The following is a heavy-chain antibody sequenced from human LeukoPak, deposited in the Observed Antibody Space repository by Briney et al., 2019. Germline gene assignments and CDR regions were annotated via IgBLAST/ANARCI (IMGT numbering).Heavy chain of an antibody. CDR2: ISSSSSYI. V-gene: IGHV3-21*01. Sequence: GGSLRLSCAPSGFTFSRYSMNWVRQAPGKGLEWVSSISSSSSYIYYADSVKGRFTISRDNAKNSLYLQMNSLRAEDTAVYYCARDPNYSSGWYGGGHFDYWGQGTLVTVSS. D-gene: IGHD6-19*01. CDR3: ARDPNYSSGWYGGGHFDY. J-gene: IGHJ4*02. CDR1: GFTFSRYS.